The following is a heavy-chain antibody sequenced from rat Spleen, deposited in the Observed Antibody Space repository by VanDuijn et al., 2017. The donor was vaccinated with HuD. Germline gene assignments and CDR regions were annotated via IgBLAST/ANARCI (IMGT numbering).Heavy chain of an antibody. D-gene: IGHD1-2*01. CDR3: ARGFTVAVF. Sequence: EVQLVESGGGLVQPGRSLKLSCAASGFTFSDYYMAWVRQAPKKGLEWVASISYEGRSTYYGDSVKGRFTISRDNAKNTLYLQMDSLRSEDTATYHFARGFTVAVFWGQGVMVTVSS. J-gene: IGHJ2*01. CDR2: ISYEGRST. V-gene: IGHV5-22*01. CDR1: GFTFSDYY.